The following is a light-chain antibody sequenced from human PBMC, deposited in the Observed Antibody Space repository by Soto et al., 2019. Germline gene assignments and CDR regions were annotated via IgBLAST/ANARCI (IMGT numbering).Light chain of an antibody. J-gene: IGKJ1*01. Sequence: EIVLTQSPGTLSLSPGERATLSCRASQSVSSTYLAWYQQKPGQAPRLLIYGASSRATGIPDRFSGSGSGTDFALTIRRLDPEDFAVYYCQQYGRSPRTVGQGTKVDIK. CDR3: QQYGRSPRT. CDR1: QSVSSTY. V-gene: IGKV3-20*01. CDR2: GAS.